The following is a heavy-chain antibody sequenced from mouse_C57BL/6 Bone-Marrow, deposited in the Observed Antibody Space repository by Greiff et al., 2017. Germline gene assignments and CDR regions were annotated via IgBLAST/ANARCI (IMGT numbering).Heavy chain of an antibody. V-gene: IGHV3-5*01. Sequence: EVQLVESGPGLVKPSQTVFLTCTVTGISITTGNYRWSWIRQFPGNKLEWIGYIYYSGTITYNPSLTSRTTITRDTPKNQFFLEMNSLTAEDTATYYCARAHYYGSSSWYFDVWGTGTTVTVSS. D-gene: IGHD1-1*01. CDR2: IYYSGTI. CDR3: ARAHYYGSSSWYFDV. CDR1: GISITTGNYR. J-gene: IGHJ1*03.